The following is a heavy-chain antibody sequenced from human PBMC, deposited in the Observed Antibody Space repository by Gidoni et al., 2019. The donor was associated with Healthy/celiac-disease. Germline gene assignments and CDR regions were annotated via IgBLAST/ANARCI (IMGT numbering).Heavy chain of an antibody. CDR3: ARGRGYCTNGVCPYYYYYYYGMDV. V-gene: IGHV4-34*01. CDR1: GGSFSGYY. D-gene: IGHD2-8*01. CDR2: INHSGST. Sequence: QVQLQQWGAGLLKPSETLSLTCAVYGGSFSGYYWSWIRQPPGKGLEWIGEINHSGSTNYNPSLKSRVTISVDTSKNQFSLKLSSVTAADTAVYYCARGRGYCTNGVCPYYYYYYYGMDVWGQGTTVTVSS. J-gene: IGHJ6*02.